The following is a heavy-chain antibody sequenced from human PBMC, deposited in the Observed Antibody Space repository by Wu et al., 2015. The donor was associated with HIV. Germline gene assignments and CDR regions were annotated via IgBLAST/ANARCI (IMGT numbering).Heavy chain of an antibody. CDR3: ARDQTPAKLVPFDY. V-gene: IGHV1-18*01. CDR2: ISSHNGKT. CDR1: DYRFVTYG. D-gene: IGHD2-2*01. J-gene: IGHJ4*02. Sequence: VQSGAEVMKPGASVKVSCKASDYRFVTYGVTWVRQAPGQGLEWMGWISSHNGKTTYAQRFQGRVTMTTDTSTTTAYMEVRSLRPDDTAVYYCARDQTPAKLVPFDYWGQGTLVTVSS.